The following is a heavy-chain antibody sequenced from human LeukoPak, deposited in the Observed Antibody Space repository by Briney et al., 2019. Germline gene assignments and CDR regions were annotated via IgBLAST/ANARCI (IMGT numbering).Heavy chain of an antibody. V-gene: IGHV1-18*04. CDR3: ARVDCYDSSGYYQLIDY. D-gene: IGHD3-22*01. J-gene: IGHJ4*02. Sequence: ASMKVSCKASGYTFSGYYIHWVRQAPGQGLEWMGWISAYNGNTNYAQKLQSRVTMTTDTSTSTAYMELRSLRSDDTAVYYCARVDCYDSSGYYQLIDYWGQGTLVTVSS. CDR2: ISAYNGNT. CDR1: GYTFSGYY.